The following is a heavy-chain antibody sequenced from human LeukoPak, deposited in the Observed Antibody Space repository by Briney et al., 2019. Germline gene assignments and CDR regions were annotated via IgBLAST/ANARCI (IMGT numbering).Heavy chain of an antibody. CDR1: GFTFRSYA. CDR3: AKEHSSGWSRNAFDI. CDR2: ISGSGDFA. V-gene: IGHV3-23*01. J-gene: IGHJ3*02. Sequence: PGGSLRLSCAASGFTFRSYAMSWVRQAPGKGLEWVSAISGSGDFAYYADSVKGRFTISRDNSKNTLYLQMNSLRAEDTAVYYCAKEHSSGWSRNAFDIWGQGTMVTVSS. D-gene: IGHD6-19*01.